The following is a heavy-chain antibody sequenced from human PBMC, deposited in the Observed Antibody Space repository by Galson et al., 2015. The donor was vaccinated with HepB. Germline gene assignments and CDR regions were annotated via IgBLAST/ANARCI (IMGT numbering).Heavy chain of an antibody. D-gene: IGHD2-8*01. V-gene: IGHV1-46*01. J-gene: IGHJ6*02. CDR2: INPSGGST. Sequence: SVKVSCKASGYTFTSYYMHWARQAPGQGLEWMGIINPSGGSTSYAQKFQGRVTMTRDTSTSTVYMELSSLRSEDTAVYYCARRWGLCNGVATYYYYGMDVWGQGTTVTVSS. CDR3: ARRWGLCNGVATYYYYGMDV. CDR1: GYTFTSYY.